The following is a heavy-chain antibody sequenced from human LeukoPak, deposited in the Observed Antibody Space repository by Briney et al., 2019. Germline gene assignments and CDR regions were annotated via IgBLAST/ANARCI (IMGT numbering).Heavy chain of an antibody. Sequence: GGSLRLSCAASGFIFSRSVMHWVRQAPGKGLEWVALIPYDGSNEYYADSVKGRFTISRDNSKNTLYLQMSTLRAEDTAVYYCAKDIRPSRSGYMDVWGKGTTVTVSS. CDR1: GFIFSRSV. D-gene: IGHD1-26*01. CDR3: AKDIRPSRSGYMDV. J-gene: IGHJ6*03. V-gene: IGHV3-30*04. CDR2: IPYDGSNE.